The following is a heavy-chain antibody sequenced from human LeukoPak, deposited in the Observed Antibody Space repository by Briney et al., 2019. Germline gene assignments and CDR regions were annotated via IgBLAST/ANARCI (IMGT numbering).Heavy chain of an antibody. V-gene: IGHV3-7*01. CDR1: GFTFSSYW. CDR3: ARHPGAWDTSEHR. CDR2: IKQDGSEK. Sequence: GGSLRLSCATSGFTFSSYWMSWVRQAPGKGLEWVANIKQDGSEKHYVDAVKGRFTISRDNAKNSLYLQMNSLRAEDTAVYYCARHPGAWDTSEHRWGQGTLVTVSS. D-gene: IGHD1-26*01. J-gene: IGHJ5*02.